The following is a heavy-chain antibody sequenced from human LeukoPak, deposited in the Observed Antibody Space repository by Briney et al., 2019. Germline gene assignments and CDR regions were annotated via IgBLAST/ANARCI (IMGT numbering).Heavy chain of an antibody. CDR3: ARDRYYGPAYYYYCMDV. Sequence: GRSLRLSCAASGFTFSSYAMHWVRQAPGKGLEWVAVISYDVSNKYYADSVKGRFTISRDNSKNTLHLQMNSLRAEDTAVYYCARDRYYGPAYYYYCMDVWGKGTTVTVSS. V-gene: IGHV3-30*04. CDR1: GFTFSSYA. J-gene: IGHJ6*03. CDR2: ISYDVSNK. D-gene: IGHD3-10*01.